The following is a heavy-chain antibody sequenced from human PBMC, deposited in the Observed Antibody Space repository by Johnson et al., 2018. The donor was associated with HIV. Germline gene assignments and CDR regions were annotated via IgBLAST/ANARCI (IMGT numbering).Heavy chain of an antibody. V-gene: IGHV3-33*06. CDR1: GFTFSSYG. CDR3: AKVGLVGGKEGVGAFDR. Sequence: QVQLVESGGGVVQPGRSLRLSCAASGFTFSSYGMHWVRQAPGKGLEWVAVIWYDGSNKYYADSVKGRFTISRDNSKNTLSLQMISLRVEDMAVYYCAKVGLVGGKEGVGAFDRWGPGTKVTVSS. D-gene: IGHD1-26*01. J-gene: IGHJ3*02. CDR2: IWYDGSNK.